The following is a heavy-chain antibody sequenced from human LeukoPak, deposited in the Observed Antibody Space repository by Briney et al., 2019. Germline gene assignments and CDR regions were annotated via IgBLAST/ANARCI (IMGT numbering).Heavy chain of an antibody. Sequence: SVKVSCKASGGTFISYAISWVRQAPGQGLEWMGRIIPIFGTANYAQKFQGRVTITTDESTSTAYMEPSSLRSEDTAVYYCARDRGVGYSSSYQIDYWGQGTLVTVSS. CDR3: ARDRGVGYSSSYQIDY. V-gene: IGHV1-69*05. D-gene: IGHD6-13*01. J-gene: IGHJ4*02. CDR2: IIPIFGTA. CDR1: GGTFISYA.